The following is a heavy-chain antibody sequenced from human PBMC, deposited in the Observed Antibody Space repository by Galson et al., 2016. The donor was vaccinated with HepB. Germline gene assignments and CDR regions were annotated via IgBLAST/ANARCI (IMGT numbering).Heavy chain of an antibody. CDR2: ISYDGSNK. D-gene: IGHD2-8*02. CDR3: ARDCNGGACPGDYDYYAMDV. V-gene: IGHV3-30-3*01. J-gene: IGHJ6*04. Sequence: SLRLSCAASGFTFSNYVIHWVRQAPGKGLEWVAIISYDGSNKYYADSVKGRFTISRDNAKNSLYLQMNSLRAEDTAVYCCARDCNGGACPGDYDYYAMDVWGKGTTVAVSS. CDR1: GFTFSNYV.